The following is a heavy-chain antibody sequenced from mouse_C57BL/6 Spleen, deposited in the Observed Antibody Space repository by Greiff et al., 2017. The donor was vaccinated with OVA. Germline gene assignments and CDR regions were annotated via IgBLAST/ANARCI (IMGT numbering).Heavy chain of an antibody. CDR1: GFTFSDAW. V-gene: IGHV6-6*01. CDR2: IRNKANNHAT. Sequence: EVKLMESGGGLVQPGGSMKLSCAASGFTFSDAWMDWVRQSPEKGLEWVAEIRNKANNHATYYAESVKGRFTISRDDSKSSVYLQMNSLRAEDTGIYYCTRRGKITTVALDYWGQGTTLTVSS. CDR3: TRRGKITTVALDY. J-gene: IGHJ2*01. D-gene: IGHD1-1*01.